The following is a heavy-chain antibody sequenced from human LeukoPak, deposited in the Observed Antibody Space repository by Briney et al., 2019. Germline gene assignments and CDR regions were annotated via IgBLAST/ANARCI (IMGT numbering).Heavy chain of an antibody. D-gene: IGHD1-14*01. CDR2: IYYSGST. V-gene: IGHV4-59*01. CDR1: GGSISSYY. J-gene: IGHJ6*02. Sequence: SETLSLTCTVSGGSISSYYWSWIRQPPGKGLEWIGYIYYSGSTNYNPSLKSRVTISVDTSKNQFSLKLSSVTAADTAVYYCAREGQPPHDRYGMDVWGQGTTVTVSS. CDR3: AREGQPPHDRYGMDV.